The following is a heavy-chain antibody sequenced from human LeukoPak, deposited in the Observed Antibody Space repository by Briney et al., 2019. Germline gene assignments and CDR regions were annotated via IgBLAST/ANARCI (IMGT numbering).Heavy chain of an antibody. CDR2: ISAYNGNT. D-gene: IGHD2-15*01. J-gene: IGHJ6*03. CDR1: GGTFSSYG. Sequence: ASVKVSCKASGGTFSSYGISWVRQAPGQGLEWMGWISAYNGNTNYAQKLQGRVTMTTDTSTSTAYMELRSLRAEDTAVYYCAKVRLGYCSGGSCSRGGTPMDVWGKGTTVTISS. V-gene: IGHV1-18*01. CDR3: AKVRLGYCSGGSCSRGGTPMDV.